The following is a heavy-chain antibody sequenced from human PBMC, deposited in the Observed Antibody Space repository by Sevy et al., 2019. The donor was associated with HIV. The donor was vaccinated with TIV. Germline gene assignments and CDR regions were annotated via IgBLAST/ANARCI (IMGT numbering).Heavy chain of an antibody. Sequence: GGSLRLSCVASGFTFTDHYMDWVRQAPGKGLEWIGRSRNRVNSYSTDCAASEKGRFTISRDASGSSLYVQMNSLKTEDMAVYYCIRGLNGNDEPNGDYWGQRTLVTVSS. CDR3: IRGLNGNDEPNGDY. V-gene: IGHV3-72*01. CDR1: GFTFTDHY. CDR2: SRNRVNSYST. D-gene: IGHD1-1*01. J-gene: IGHJ4*02.